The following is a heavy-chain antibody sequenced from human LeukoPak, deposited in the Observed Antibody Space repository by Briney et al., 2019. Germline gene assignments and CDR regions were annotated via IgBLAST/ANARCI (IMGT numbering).Heavy chain of an antibody. CDR2: IIPILGIA. J-gene: IGHJ6*02. Sequence: ASVKVSCKASGCSFSRYAISWVRQAPGQGLEWMGRIIPILGIANYAQKFEGRVTITADKSTSTAYMELSSLRSEDTAVYYCARIVVVPAAMSRLRSQTASPTSYYYYGMDVWGQGTTVTVSS. D-gene: IGHD2-2*01. CDR1: GCSFSRYA. CDR3: ARIVVVPAAMSRLRSQTASPTSYYYYGMDV. V-gene: IGHV1-69*04.